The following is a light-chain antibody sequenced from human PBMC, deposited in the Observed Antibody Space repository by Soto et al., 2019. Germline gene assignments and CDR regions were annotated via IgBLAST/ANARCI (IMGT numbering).Light chain of an antibody. J-gene: IGKJ2*01. CDR1: QSVSSY. V-gene: IGKV3-11*01. Sequence: EIVLTQSPATLSLSPGERATLSCRASQSVSSYLAWYQQKPGQAPRLLIYDASNRATGIPDRFSGSRAGTDSILTISSLEHEDFAAYYCQQRSNWPPLYTFGQGTKLEIK. CDR3: QQRSNWPPLYT. CDR2: DAS.